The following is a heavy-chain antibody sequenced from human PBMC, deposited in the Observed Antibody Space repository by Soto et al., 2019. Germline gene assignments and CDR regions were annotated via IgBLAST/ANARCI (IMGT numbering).Heavy chain of an antibody. J-gene: IGHJ6*02. CDR3: ARAVAGHYYYYGMDV. D-gene: IGHD6-19*01. V-gene: IGHV5-51*01. CDR1: GYSFTSYW. CDR2: IYPGDSDT. Sequence: GESLKISCKGSGYSFTSYWIGWVRQMPGKGLEWMGIIYPGDSDTRYSPSFQGQVTISADKSISTAYLQWSSLKASDTAMYYCARAVAGHYYYYGMDVWGQGTTVTVSS.